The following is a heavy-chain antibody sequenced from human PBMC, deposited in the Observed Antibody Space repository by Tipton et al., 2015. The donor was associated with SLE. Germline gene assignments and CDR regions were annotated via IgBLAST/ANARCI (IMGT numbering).Heavy chain of an antibody. CDR1: GGSISSYY. CDR3: ARSHYGDAAYY. J-gene: IGHJ4*02. Sequence: LRLSCTVSGGSISSYYWSWIRQPAGKGLAWIGRIYTSGSTNYNPSLKSRVTMSVDTSKNQFSLKLSSVTAADTAVYYCARSHYGDAAYYWGQGTLVTVSS. D-gene: IGHD4-17*01. V-gene: IGHV4-4*07. CDR2: IYTSGST.